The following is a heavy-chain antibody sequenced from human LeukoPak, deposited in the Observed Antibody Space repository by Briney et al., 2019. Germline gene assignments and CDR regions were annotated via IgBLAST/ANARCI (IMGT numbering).Heavy chain of an antibody. CDR3: ARETGSAVGSTDFDY. J-gene: IGHJ4*02. D-gene: IGHD4-17*01. Sequence: GGSLRLSCAASGFTFSSYAMHWVRQAPGKGLEWVAVISYDGSNKYFADFVKGRFTISRDNSENTLYLQMNSLRAEDTAMYYCARETGSAVGSTDFDYWGQGTLVTVSS. CDR1: GFTFSSYA. CDR2: ISYDGSNK. V-gene: IGHV3-30-3*01.